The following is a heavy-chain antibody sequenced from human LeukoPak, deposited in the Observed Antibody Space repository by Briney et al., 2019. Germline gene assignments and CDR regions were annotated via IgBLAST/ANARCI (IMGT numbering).Heavy chain of an antibody. J-gene: IGHJ6*03. CDR1: GGSISSSSYY. CDR2: IYYSGST. V-gene: IGHV4-39*07. D-gene: IGHD1-7*01. Sequence: SETLPLTCTVSGGSISSSSYYWGWIRQPPGKGLEWIGSIYYSGSTYYNPSLKSRVTISVDTSKNQFSLKLSSVTAADTAVYYCARGGNWNYGGSYYYYMDVWGKGTTVTVSS. CDR3: ARGGNWNYGGSYYYYMDV.